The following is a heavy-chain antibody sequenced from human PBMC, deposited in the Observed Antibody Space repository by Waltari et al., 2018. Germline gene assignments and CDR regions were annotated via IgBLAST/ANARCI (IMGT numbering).Heavy chain of an antibody. V-gene: IGHV3-48*03. D-gene: IGHD2-15*01. J-gene: IGHJ6*02. Sequence: EVQLVESGGGLVQPGGSLRLSCAASGFTFSSYEMNWVRQAPGKGLEWVSYISSSGSTIYYADSVKGRFTISRDNAKNSLYLQMNSLRAEDTAVYYCARSCCPNNYYYYGMDVWGQGTTVTVSS. CDR2: ISSSGSTI. CDR3: ARSCCPNNYYYYGMDV. CDR1: GFTFSSYE.